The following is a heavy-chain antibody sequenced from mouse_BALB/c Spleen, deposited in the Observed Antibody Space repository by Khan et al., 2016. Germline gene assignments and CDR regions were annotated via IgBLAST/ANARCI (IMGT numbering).Heavy chain of an antibody. V-gene: IGHV1-80*01. J-gene: IGHJ3*01. Sequence: QVRLQQPGAELVRPGSSVKISCKASGYAFSGYWMNWVKQRPGQGLEWIGQIYPGDGDTNYNGKFKGKATLTADKSSSTAYMQLSSLTSEDSAVYFCARGTPFASWGQGTLVTVSA. CDR3: ARGTPFAS. CDR2: IYPGDGDT. D-gene: IGHD2-14*01. CDR1: GYAFSGYW.